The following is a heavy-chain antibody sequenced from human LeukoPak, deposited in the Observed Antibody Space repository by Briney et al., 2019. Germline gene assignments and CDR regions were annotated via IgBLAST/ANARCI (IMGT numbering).Heavy chain of an antibody. D-gene: IGHD3-9*01. CDR3: ARHRSHYDILTGQGAFDI. CDR2: IYPGDSDT. Sequence: GESLKISCKGSGYSFTSYWIGWGRQMPGKGLEWMGIIYPGDSDTRYSPSFQGQVTISADKSISTAYLQWSSLKASDTAMYYCARHRSHYDILTGQGAFDIWGQGTTVTVSS. J-gene: IGHJ3*02. V-gene: IGHV5-51*01. CDR1: GYSFTSYW.